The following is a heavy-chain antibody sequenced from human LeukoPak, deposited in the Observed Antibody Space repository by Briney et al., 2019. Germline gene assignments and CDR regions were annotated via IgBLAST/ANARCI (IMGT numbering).Heavy chain of an antibody. J-gene: IGHJ6*03. CDR2: ISGSGGST. D-gene: IGHD6-19*01. CDR3: AKGKGRRGQWLVLYMDV. V-gene: IGHV3-23*01. Sequence: GGSLRLSCAASGFTFSSYAMSWVRQAPGKGLERVSAISGSGGSTYYADSVKGRFAISRDNSKNTLYLQMNSLRAEDTAVYYCAKGKGRRGQWLVLYMDVWGKGTTVTVSS. CDR1: GFTFSSYA.